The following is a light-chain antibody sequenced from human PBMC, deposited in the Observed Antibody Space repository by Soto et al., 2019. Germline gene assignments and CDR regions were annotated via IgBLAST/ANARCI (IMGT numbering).Light chain of an antibody. CDR1: QSISTY. J-gene: IGKJ1*01. Sequence: DIQMTQSPSSLSASVGDRVTITCRASQSISTYLNWYQQKPGKAPEFLIYSASSLQSGVPSRFSSSRSGTDFTLTINSLQPEDFATYYGQQSYSPPWTFGQGTKVEIK. V-gene: IGKV1-39*01. CDR2: SAS. CDR3: QQSYSPPWT.